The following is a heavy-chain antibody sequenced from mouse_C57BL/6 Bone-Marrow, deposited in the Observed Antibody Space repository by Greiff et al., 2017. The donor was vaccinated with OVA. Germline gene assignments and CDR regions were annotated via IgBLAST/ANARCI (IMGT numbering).Heavy chain of an antibody. J-gene: IGHJ4*01. CDR1: GYTFTSYT. Sequence: QVQLQQSGAELARPGASVKMSCKASGYTFTSYTMHWVKQRPGQGLEWIGYINPSSGYTKYNQKFKDKATLTADKSSSTAYMQLSSLTSGDSAVYYCARDGDGYPYAMDYWGQGTSVTVSS. D-gene: IGHD2-3*01. CDR2: INPSSGYT. V-gene: IGHV1-4*01. CDR3: ARDGDGYPYAMDY.